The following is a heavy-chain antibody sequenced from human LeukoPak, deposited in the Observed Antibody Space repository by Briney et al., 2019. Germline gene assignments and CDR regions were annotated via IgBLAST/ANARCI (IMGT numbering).Heavy chain of an antibody. CDR2: IYYSGST. J-gene: IGHJ4*02. V-gene: IGHV4-59*01. D-gene: IGHD1-26*01. Sequence: SETLSLTCTVSGGSISSYYWSWIRQPPGKGLEWIGYIYYSGSTNYNPSLKSRVTISVDTSKNQFSLKLSSVTAADTAVYYCASLYSGSPFGAFGYWGQGTLVTVSS. CDR3: ASLYSGSPFGAFGY. CDR1: GGSISSYY.